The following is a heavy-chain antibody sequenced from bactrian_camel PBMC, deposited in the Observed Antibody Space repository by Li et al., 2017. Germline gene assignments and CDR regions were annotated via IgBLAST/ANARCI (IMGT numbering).Heavy chain of an antibody. CDR1: GYIRSSNC. J-gene: IGHJ4*01. V-gene: IGHV3S40*01. Sequence: EVQLVESGGGSVQAGGSLRLSCVASGYIRSSNCITWFRQAPGKEREGVARIYTGSGNTYYADSVKGRFTISRDNAKDTLYLQMNNLKIEDTAVYYCALGSSRQATMTARGKGTQVTVS. D-gene: IGHD3*01. CDR2: IYTGSGNT.